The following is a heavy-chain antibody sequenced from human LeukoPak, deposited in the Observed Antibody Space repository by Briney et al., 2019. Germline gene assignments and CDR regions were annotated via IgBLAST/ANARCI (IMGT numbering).Heavy chain of an antibody. CDR2: MQYDGSQI. Sequence: GGSLRLSCAASGFTFSSYGMHWVRQAPGKGLEWVAFMQYDGSQIYYADSVKGRFTISRDNSKNALYLQMNSLRPEDTAVYYCAGKAAAFYFDYWGQGTLVSVSS. V-gene: IGHV3-30*02. J-gene: IGHJ4*02. CDR1: GFTFSSYG. CDR3: AGKAAAFYFDY. D-gene: IGHD6-13*01.